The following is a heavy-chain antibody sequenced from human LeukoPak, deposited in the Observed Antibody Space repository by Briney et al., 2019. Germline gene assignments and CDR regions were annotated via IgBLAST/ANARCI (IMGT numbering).Heavy chain of an antibody. D-gene: IGHD1-1*01. CDR3: ARDDYNTLGYNFHY. CDR2: INWDNGGI. CDR1: GFTFADHA. J-gene: IGHJ4*02. Sequence: PGGSLRLSCVASGFTFADHAMHWVRRAPGQGLEWVTGINWDNGGIVYAASVRGRFTVSRGNAKNTLYLQMNRLRPEDTAFYYCARDDYNTLGYNFHYWGQGTLVTVSS. V-gene: IGHV3-9*01.